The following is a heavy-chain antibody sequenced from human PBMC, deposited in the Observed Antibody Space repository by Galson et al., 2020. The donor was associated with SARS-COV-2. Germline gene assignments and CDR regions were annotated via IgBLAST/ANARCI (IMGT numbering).Heavy chain of an antibody. CDR1: GYTFSSYG. V-gene: IGHV1-18*01. CDR2: ISAYNGHI. D-gene: IGHD3-3*01. Sequence: ASVKVSCTASGYTFSSYGISWVRQAPGQGLEWMGWISAYNGHINMAQKFQGRVIMTTDTSTNTAYMDLKSLRSDDTAVYFCARDVKYDFWSGYSVVDYDYYGMDVWGQGTTVTVSS. CDR3: ARDVKYDFWSGYSVVDYDYYGMDV. J-gene: IGHJ6*02.